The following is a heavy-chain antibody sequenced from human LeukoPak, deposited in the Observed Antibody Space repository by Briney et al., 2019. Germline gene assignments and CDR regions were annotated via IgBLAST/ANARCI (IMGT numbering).Heavy chain of an antibody. J-gene: IGHJ4*02. CDR3: ARELEFYDILTGYYQGFDY. Sequence: PGGPLRLSCAASGFTFSSYSMNWVRQAPGKGLEWVSSISSSSSYIYYADSVKGRFTISRDNAKNSLYLQMNSLRAEDTAVYYCARELEFYDILTGYYQGFDYWGQGTLVTVSS. CDR1: GFTFSSYS. V-gene: IGHV3-21*01. D-gene: IGHD3-9*01. CDR2: ISSSSSYI.